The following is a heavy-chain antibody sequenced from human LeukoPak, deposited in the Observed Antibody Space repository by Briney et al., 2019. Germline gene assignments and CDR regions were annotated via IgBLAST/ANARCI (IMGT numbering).Heavy chain of an antibody. CDR1: GGSLSGYF. V-gene: IGHV4-34*01. CDR2: INHSGST. D-gene: IGHD3-22*01. Sequence: PSETLSLTRAVYGGSLSGYFWSRIPPPPRKGPEWIGEINHSGSTNYNPSLKSRVTISVDTSKNHFSLKLSSVTAADTAVYYCARDGEFRYYYDSSGYYFDYWGQGTLVTVSS. CDR3: ARDGEFRYYYDSSGYYFDY. J-gene: IGHJ4*02.